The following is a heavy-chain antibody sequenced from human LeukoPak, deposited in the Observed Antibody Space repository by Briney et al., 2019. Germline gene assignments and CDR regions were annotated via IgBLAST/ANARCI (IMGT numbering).Heavy chain of an antibody. V-gene: IGHV4-61*02. D-gene: IGHD6-13*01. J-gene: IGHJ4*02. Sequence: SETPSLTCTVSGGSISSGSYYWSWIRQPAGKGLEWIGRIYTSGSTNYNPSLKSRVTISVDTSKNQFSLKLSSVTAADTAVYYCARDKVGGGSWTDYWGQGTLVTVSS. CDR2: IYTSGST. CDR1: GGSISSGSYY. CDR3: ARDKVGGGSWTDY.